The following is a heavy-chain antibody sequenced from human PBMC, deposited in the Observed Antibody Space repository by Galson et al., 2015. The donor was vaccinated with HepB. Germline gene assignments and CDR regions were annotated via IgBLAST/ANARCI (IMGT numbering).Heavy chain of an antibody. D-gene: IGHD6-25*01. V-gene: IGHV4-59*01. CDR1: GGSISSYY. J-gene: IGHJ1*01. Sequence: ETLSLTCTVSGGSISSYYWSWIRQPPGKGLEWIGYIYYSGSTNYNPSLKSRVTISVDTSKNQFSLNLSSVTAADTAVYYCASSEGRLPTRYLHHWGQGTLVTVSS. CDR3: ASSEGRLPTRYLHH. CDR2: IYYSGST.